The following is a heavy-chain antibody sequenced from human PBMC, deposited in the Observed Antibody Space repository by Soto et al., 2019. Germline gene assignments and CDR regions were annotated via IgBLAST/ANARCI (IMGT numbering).Heavy chain of an antibody. V-gene: IGHV4-59*01. D-gene: IGHD1-20*01. J-gene: IGHJ4*02. CDR1: FDSIRSYY. Sequence: TLSLTCSVSFDSIRSYYCTWIRQPPGKGLQWIGYVFHTGNTNYNPSLKSRVTISEDASKNQVSLRLTSVTAADTAVYFCAREQYNWKIWGQGTLVTVSS. CDR2: VFHTGNT. CDR3: AREQYNWKI.